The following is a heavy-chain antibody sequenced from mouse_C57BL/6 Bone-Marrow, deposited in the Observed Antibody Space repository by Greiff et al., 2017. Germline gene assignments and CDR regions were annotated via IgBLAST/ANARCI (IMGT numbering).Heavy chain of an antibody. J-gene: IGHJ1*03. V-gene: IGHV5-17*01. CDR1: GFTFSDYG. CDR3: SRDGYYFYWYFDV. D-gene: IGHD2-3*01. Sequence: DVMLVESGGGLVKPGGSLKLSCAASGFTFSDYGMHWVRQAPEKGLEWVAYISSGSSTTYYADTVKGRFTITRDNAKNNMVLQMTSMRSEDTAVYYCSRDGYYFYWYFDVWGKGTTVTVSS. CDR2: ISSGSSTT.